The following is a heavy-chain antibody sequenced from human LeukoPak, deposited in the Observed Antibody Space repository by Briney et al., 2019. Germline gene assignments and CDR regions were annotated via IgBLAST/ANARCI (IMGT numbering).Heavy chain of an antibody. CDR3: ATSIGAPYNWFDP. Sequence: PSETLSLTCAVYGGSFSGYYWSWIRQPPGKGLEWIGEINHSGSTNYNPSLKSRVTISVDTSKNQFSLKLSSVTAADTAVYYCATSIGAPYNWFDPWGQGTLVTVSS. CDR1: GGSFSGYY. CDR2: INHSGST. D-gene: IGHD1-26*01. V-gene: IGHV4-34*01. J-gene: IGHJ5*02.